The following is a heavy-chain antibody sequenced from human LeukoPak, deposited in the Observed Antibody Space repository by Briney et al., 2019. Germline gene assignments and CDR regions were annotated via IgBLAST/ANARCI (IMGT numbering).Heavy chain of an antibody. J-gene: IGHJ4*02. CDR1: GGSFSGYY. Sequence: SETLSLTCAVYGGSFSGYYWSWIRQPPGKGLEWIGEINHSGSTNYNPSLKSRVTISVDTSKNQFSLKLSSVTAADTAVYYCARHMYDSTNYYFYYLDYWGQGVLVTVSS. CDR2: INHSGST. D-gene: IGHD3-22*01. V-gene: IGHV4-34*01. CDR3: ARHMYDSTNYYFYYLDY.